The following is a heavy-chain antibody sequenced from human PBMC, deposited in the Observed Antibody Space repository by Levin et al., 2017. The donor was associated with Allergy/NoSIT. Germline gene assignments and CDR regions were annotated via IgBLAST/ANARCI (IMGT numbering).Heavy chain of an antibody. CDR2: IYYSGST. CDR3: ARHVGYSSSWYLQDWYFDL. CDR1: GGSISSSSYY. V-gene: IGHV4-39*01. Sequence: SETLSLTCTVSGGSISSSSYYWGWIRQPPGKGLEWIGSIYYSGSTYYNPSLKSRVTISVDTSKNQFSLKLSSVTAADTAVYYCARHVGYSSSWYLQDWYFDLWGRGTLVTVSS. D-gene: IGHD6-13*01. J-gene: IGHJ2*01.